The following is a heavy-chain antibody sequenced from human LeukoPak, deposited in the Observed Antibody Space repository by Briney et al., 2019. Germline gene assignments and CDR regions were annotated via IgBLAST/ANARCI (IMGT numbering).Heavy chain of an antibody. CDR3: ARETHYDSSGYHNDY. CDR2: ISGSGGST. D-gene: IGHD3-22*01. Sequence: GGSLRLSCAASGFTFSSYVMSWVRQAPGKGLEWVSAISGSGGSTYYADSVKGRFTISRDNSKNALYLQMNSLRAEDTAVYYCARETHYDSSGYHNDYWGQGTLVTVSS. CDR1: GFTFSSYV. J-gene: IGHJ4*02. V-gene: IGHV3-23*01.